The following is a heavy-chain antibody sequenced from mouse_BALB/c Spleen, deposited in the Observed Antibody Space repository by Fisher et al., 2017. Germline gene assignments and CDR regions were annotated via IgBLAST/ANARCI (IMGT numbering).Heavy chain of an antibody. CDR3: ARHGNWYFDV. D-gene: IGHD1-1*02. V-gene: IGHV5-12*01. Sequence: RFTISRDNAKNTLYLQMSRLKSEDTAMYYCARHGNWYFDVWGAGTTVTVSS. J-gene: IGHJ1*01.